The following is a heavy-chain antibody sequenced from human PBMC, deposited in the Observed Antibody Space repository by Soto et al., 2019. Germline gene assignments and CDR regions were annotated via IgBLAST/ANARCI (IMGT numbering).Heavy chain of an antibody. CDR1: GGSISSSSFH. D-gene: IGHD6-13*01. V-gene: IGHV4-39*01. CDR2: IYYSGST. CDR3: ARREGAAGTDWWFDP. J-gene: IGHJ5*02. Sequence: LQLQPITYSVSGGSISSSSFHWGLIHTHPGKGLEWIGSIYYSGSTYYSPSLKSRVTISVDTSKNQYSLKLSSVTAADTAVYFCARREGAAGTDWWFDPWGQGTLVTVSS.